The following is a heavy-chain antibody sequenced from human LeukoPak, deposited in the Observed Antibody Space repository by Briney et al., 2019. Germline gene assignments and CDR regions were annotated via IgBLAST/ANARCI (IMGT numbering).Heavy chain of an antibody. J-gene: IGHJ4*02. Sequence: GGSLRLSCAASGFTFSSYWMHWVRQVPGKGLVWVSRINPGVIITAYADSVKGRFTISRDNAKKTLYLQMDSLRAEDTAIYYCARSNQADDYWGQGTLVTVSS. CDR1: GFTFSSYW. D-gene: IGHD1-14*01. CDR3: ARSNQADDY. CDR2: INPGVIIT. V-gene: IGHV3-74*01.